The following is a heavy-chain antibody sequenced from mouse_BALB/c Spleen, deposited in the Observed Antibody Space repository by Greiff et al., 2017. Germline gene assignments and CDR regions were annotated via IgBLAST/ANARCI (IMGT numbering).Heavy chain of an antibody. J-gene: IGHJ4*01. D-gene: IGHD2-1*01. V-gene: IGHV1-5*01. CDR2: IYPGDSDT. CDR3: TNYGNYYALDY. CDR1: GYTFTSYW. Sequence: EVQLQQSGTVLARPGASVKMSCKASGYTFTSYWMNWVKQRPGQGLEWIGAIYPGDSDTSYNQKFKGKAKLTADTSTSTAYMQRSSLTDEDSAVYDCTNYGNYYALDYWGQGTSVTVS.